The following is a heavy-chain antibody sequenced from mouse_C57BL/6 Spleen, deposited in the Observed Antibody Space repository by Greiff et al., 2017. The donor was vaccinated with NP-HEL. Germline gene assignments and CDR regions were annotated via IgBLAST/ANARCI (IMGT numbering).Heavy chain of an antibody. J-gene: IGHJ3*01. CDR2: ISSGGSYT. CDR3: ARHDCSFFPY. D-gene: IGHD2-4*01. V-gene: IGHV5-6*01. Sequence: EVQLVESGGDLVKPGGSLKLSCAASGFTFSSYGMSWVRQTPDKRLEWVATISSGGSYTYYPDSVKGRFTISRDKAKNTLYLQMSSLKSEDTAMYYCARHDCSFFPYWGPGTLVTVSA. CDR1: GFTFSSYG.